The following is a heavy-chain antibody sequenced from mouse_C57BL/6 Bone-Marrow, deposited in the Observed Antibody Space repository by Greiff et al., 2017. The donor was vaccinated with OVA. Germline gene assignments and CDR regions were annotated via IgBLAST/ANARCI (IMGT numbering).Heavy chain of an antibody. CDR1: GFTFSSYG. D-gene: IGHD2-1*01. J-gene: IGHJ4*01. CDR2: ISSGGSYT. CDR3: ARRGFYYLAMDY. V-gene: IGHV5-6*02. Sequence: EVKLMEFGGDLVKPGGSLKLSCAASGFTFSSYGMSWVRQTPDKRLEWVATISSGGSYTYYPDSVKGRFTISRDNAKNTLYLQMSSLKSEDTAMYYCARRGFYYLAMDYWGQGTSVTVSS.